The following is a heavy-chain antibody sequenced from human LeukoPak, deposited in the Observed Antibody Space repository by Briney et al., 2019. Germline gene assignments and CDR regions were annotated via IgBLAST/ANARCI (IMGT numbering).Heavy chain of an antibody. CDR2: ISDIGSI. CDR3: AKDDYYDSSGYQNFDY. V-gene: IGHV4-59*12. CDR1: GGSISSYY. D-gene: IGHD3-22*01. Sequence: SETLSLTCTVSGGSISSYYWSWIRQPPGKGLEWIAYISDIGSINYNPSLKSRVTISLDTSKNQFSLKLSSVTAADTAVYYCAKDDYYDSSGYQNFDYWGQGTLVTVSS. J-gene: IGHJ4*02.